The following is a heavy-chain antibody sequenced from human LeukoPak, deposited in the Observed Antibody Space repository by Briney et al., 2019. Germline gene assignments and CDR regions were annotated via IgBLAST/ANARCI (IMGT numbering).Heavy chain of an antibody. CDR2: IYYSGST. J-gene: IGHJ6*03. CDR3: ARPGGSGAGTNHMDV. V-gene: IGHV4-39*01. CDR1: GGSISSSNYY. D-gene: IGHD3-3*01. Sequence: SETLSLTCTVSGGSISSSNYYWGWIRQPPGKGLEWIGSIYYSGSTFYNPSLKSRVTISVDTSNNQFSLRLNSVTAADTAVYYCARPGGSGAGTNHMDVWGKGTTVAVSS.